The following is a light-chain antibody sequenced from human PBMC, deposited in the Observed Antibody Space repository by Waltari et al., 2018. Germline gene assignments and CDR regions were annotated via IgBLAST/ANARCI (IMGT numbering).Light chain of an antibody. J-gene: IGKJ2*01. CDR2: KIS. CDR3: MQGSHWPRT. Sequence: DVVLTQSPLSLPVTLGQPASMSCRSSQSPVHSYGNTYLNWFHQRQGRSPRRLIYKISRRESGVPDRFSGSGSGTDFTLKISRVEAEDVGVYYCMQGSHWPRTFGQGTKLEI. CDR1: QSPVHSYGNTY. V-gene: IGKV2-30*02.